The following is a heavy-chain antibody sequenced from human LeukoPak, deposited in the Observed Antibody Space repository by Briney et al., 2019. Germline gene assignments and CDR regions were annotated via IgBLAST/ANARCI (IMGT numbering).Heavy chain of an antibody. CDR3: KGYSYGYFDY. CDR2: IRSKAYGGTT. D-gene: IGHD5-18*01. V-gene: IGHV3-49*04. J-gene: IGHJ4*02. Sequence: GGSLRLSCTASGFTFDDYAMSWVRQAPGKGLEWVGFIRSKAYGGTTEYAASVKGRFTISRDDSKSIAYLQMNSLKTEDTAVYYCKGYSYGYFDYWGQGTLVTVSS. CDR1: GFTFDDYA.